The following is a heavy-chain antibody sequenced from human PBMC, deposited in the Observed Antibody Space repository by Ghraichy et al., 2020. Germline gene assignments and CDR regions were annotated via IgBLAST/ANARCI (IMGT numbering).Heavy chain of an antibody. CDR1: GFTFSGYA. V-gene: IGHV3-23*01. Sequence: GGSLRLSCAASGFTFSGYAMTWVRQPPGKGLEWVSSINANPAYTHYADSLKGRFTISRDNSKNTLYLQMNSLRAEDTAVYYCAKNAGTPERDFDSWGQGTLVAVSP. CDR3: AKNAGTPERDFDS. D-gene: IGHD1-7*01. J-gene: IGHJ4*02. CDR2: INANPAYT.